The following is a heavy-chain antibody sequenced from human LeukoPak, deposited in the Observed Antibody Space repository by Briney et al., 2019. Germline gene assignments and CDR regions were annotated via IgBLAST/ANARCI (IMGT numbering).Heavy chain of an antibody. V-gene: IGHV4-34*01. J-gene: IGHJ5*02. CDR2: INHSGST. D-gene: IGHD4-17*01. CDR3: ARGFPRLRRNNWFDP. Sequence: SGTLSLTCAVYGGSFSGYYWSWIRQPPGKGLEWIGEINHSGSTNYNPSLRSRVTISVDTSKNQFSLKLSSVTAADTAVYYCARGFPRLRRNNWFDPWGQGTLVTVSS. CDR1: GGSFSGYY.